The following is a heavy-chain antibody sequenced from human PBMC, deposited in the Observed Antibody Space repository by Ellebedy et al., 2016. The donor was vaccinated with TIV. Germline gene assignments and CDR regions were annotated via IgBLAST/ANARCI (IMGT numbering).Heavy chain of an antibody. D-gene: IGHD1-1*01. CDR1: GYTFTTYF. V-gene: IGHV1-3*01. Sequence: ASVKVSCKASGYTFTTYFIHWVRQAPGQRLEWMGWINAGNGNTKYSQKFQGRVTITRDTSASTAYMELSSLRSEDTAVYYCARSARTTGTLGDAFDIWGQGTMVTVSS. CDR3: ARSARTTGTLGDAFDI. J-gene: IGHJ3*02. CDR2: INAGNGNT.